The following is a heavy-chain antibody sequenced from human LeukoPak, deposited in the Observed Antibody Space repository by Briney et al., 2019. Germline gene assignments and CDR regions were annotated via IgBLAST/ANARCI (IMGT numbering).Heavy chain of an antibody. Sequence: PGGSLRLSCAASGFTFSSYAMSWVRQAPGKGLEWISAISGSGGSTYYADSVKGRFTISRDNSKNTLFLQTNSLRAEDTAVYYCAKETVWSGYLYYFDYWGQGTLVTVSS. CDR1: GFTFSSYA. V-gene: IGHV3-23*01. CDR2: ISGSGGST. CDR3: AKETVWSGYLYYFDY. J-gene: IGHJ4*02. D-gene: IGHD3-3*01.